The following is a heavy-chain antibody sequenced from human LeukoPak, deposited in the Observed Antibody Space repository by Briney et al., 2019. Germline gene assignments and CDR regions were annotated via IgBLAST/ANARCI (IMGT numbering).Heavy chain of an antibody. CDR3: ARLHQSIAALAPFDL. J-gene: IGHJ2*01. CDR1: AFTFNSYS. V-gene: IGHV3-21*01. Sequence: GGSLRLSCAASAFTFNSYSMSWVRQAPGKGLEWVASITSTSVSTYYADSVKGRFTISRDNAKNSLYLQMNSLRAEDTAVYYCARLHQSIAALAPFDLWGRGTLVTVSS. CDR2: ITSTSVST. D-gene: IGHD6-6*01.